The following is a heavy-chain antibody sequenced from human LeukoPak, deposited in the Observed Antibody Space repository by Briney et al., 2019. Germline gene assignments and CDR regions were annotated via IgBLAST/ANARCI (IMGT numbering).Heavy chain of an antibody. D-gene: IGHD2-2*01. V-gene: IGHV1-18*04. Sequence: GASVKVSCKASGYTFTSYYMHWVRQAPGQGLEWMGWISAYNGNTNYAQKLQGRVTMTTDTSTSTAYMELRSLRSDDTAVYYCARDRCSSTSCYYNWFDPWGQGTLVTVSS. CDR3: ARDRCSSTSCYYNWFDP. CDR1: GYTFTSYY. CDR2: ISAYNGNT. J-gene: IGHJ5*02.